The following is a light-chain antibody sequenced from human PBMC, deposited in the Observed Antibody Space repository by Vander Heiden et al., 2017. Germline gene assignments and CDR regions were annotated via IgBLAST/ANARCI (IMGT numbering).Light chain of an antibody. CDR1: NIGTKS. CDR2: DDS. CDR3: QVWDSATDHHV. J-gene: IGLJ1*01. V-gene: IGLV3-21*02. Sequence: YVLTHPPSVSVAPGQTAKIICGGHNIGTKSVHWYQQRPAQAPVLVVYDDSDRPSGIPERFSGSNSGSAATLTISGVEAGDEADYFCQVWDSATDHHVFATGTKVTVL.